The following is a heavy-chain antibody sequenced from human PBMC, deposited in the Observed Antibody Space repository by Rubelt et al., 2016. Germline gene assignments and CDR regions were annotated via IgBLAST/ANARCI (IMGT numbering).Heavy chain of an antibody. D-gene: IGHD5-24*01. J-gene: IGHJ6*02. Sequence: QLQLQESGPGLVKPSETLSLTCTVSGGSISSNNYYWSWIRQPPGKGLEWIGEINHSGSTNCNPSLKSRVTISVDTSKNQFSLKLSSVTAADTAVYYCARGERWLQFYYYGMDVWGQGTTVTVSS. CDR3: ARGERWLQFYYYGMDV. CDR1: GGSISSNNYY. V-gene: IGHV4-39*07. CDR2: INHSGST.